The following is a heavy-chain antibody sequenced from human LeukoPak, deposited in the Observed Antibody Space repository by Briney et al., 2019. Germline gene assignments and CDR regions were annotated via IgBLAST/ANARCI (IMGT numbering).Heavy chain of an antibody. V-gene: IGHV4-34*01. CDR2: INHSGST. J-gene: IGHJ2*01. CDR1: GGSFSGYY. Sequence: SETLSLTCAVYGGSFSGYYWSWIRQPPGKGLEWIGEINHSGSTNYNPSLKSRVTISVDTSKNQFSLKLSSVTAADTAVYYCARGSRNARRGYFDLWGRGTLVTVSS. CDR3: ARGSRNARRGYFDL.